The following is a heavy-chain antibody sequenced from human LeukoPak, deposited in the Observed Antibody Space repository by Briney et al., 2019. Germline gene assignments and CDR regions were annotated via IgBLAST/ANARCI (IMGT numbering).Heavy chain of an antibody. CDR2: IQPDGREQ. J-gene: IGHJ5*02. CDR1: GLTFSSRW. Sequence: GGSLRLSCAASGLTFSSRWMSWVRQAPGKGLEWVGNIQPDGREQYPVDSVKGRFTISRDNARNSLFLQMNSLRVEDTAAYYCASQSYARFDPWGQGTLVTVSS. V-gene: IGHV3-7*01. D-gene: IGHD3-16*01. CDR3: ASQSYARFDP.